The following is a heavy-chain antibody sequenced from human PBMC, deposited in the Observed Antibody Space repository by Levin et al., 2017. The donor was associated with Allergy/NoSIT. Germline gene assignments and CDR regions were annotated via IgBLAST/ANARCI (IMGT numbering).Heavy chain of an antibody. CDR3: ANRGSLGSGKYYFGS. J-gene: IGHJ4*02. D-gene: IGHD3-10*01. Sequence: PGGSLRLSCAGSGFTFNTCAMSWVRQAPGKGLEWVSLISGNGAKTYYEDSVKGRFTISRDNSKNTVYLQMNSLGAEDTAVYYCANRGSLGSGKYYFGSWGQGTLVTVSS. CDR1: GFTFNTCA. CDR2: ISGNGAKT. V-gene: IGHV3-23*01.